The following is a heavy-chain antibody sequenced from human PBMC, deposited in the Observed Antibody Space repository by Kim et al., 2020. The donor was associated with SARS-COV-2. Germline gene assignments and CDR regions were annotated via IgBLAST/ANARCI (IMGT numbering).Heavy chain of an antibody. CDR2: FYPEDGET. V-gene: IGHV1-24*01. CDR3: ATGVAVAGTPSDYYYYYGMDV. CDR1: GYTLTELS. Sequence: ASVKVSCKVSGYTLTELSMHWVRQAPGKGLEWMGGFYPEDGETIYAQKFQGRVTMTEDTSTDTAYMELSSLRSEDTAVYYCATGVAVAGTPSDYYYYYGMDVWGQGTTVTVSS. J-gene: IGHJ6*02. D-gene: IGHD6-19*01.